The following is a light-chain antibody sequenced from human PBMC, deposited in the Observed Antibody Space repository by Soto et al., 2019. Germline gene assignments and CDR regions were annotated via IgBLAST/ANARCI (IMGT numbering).Light chain of an antibody. CDR1: QSVSSN. Sequence: EIVMTQSPATLSVSPGERATLSCRASQSVSSNLAWYQQKPGQAPRLLTYGASTRATGISARFSGSGSGTEFTLTISSLQSEDFAVYYCQQYNNWWTFGQGTKVDI. CDR2: GAS. CDR3: QQYNNWWT. J-gene: IGKJ1*01. V-gene: IGKV3-15*01.